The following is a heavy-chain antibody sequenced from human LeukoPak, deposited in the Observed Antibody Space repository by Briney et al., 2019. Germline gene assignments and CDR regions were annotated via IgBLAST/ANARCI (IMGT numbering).Heavy chain of an antibody. CDR3: VSGFLQWLY. CDR1: GFSFSSYW. Sequence: GGSLRLSCAASGFSFSSYWMSWVRQAPGKGLEWVANINPDGSNMLYVDSVKGRFTISRDNAKNSLYLQMNNLRAEDTAVYFCVSGFLQWLYWGEGSLVTVSS. V-gene: IGHV3-7*01. D-gene: IGHD3-3*01. J-gene: IGHJ4*02. CDR2: INPDGSNM.